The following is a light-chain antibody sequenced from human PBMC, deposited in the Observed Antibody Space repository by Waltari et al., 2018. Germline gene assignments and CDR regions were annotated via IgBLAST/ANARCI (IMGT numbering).Light chain of an antibody. CDR2: AAS. CDR3: QKYNSSPWT. J-gene: IGKJ1*01. Sequence: DIQMTQSPSSLSASVGDRVPITCRASQGISNYLAWYQQKSGKVPKLLIYAASTLQSGFPSRFSGSGSGTDFTLTISSLQPEDVATYYCQKYNSSPWTFGQGTKVEIK. V-gene: IGKV1-27*01. CDR1: QGISNY.